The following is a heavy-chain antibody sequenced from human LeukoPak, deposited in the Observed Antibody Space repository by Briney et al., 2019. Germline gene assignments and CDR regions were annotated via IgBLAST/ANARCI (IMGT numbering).Heavy chain of an antibody. J-gene: IGHJ4*02. D-gene: IGHD6-19*01. CDR1: GFTFTSYS. Sequence: GGSLRLSCAASGFTFTSYSMHWVRQAPGKGLEWVAFIRYDGSKKNYADSVKGRFTISRDNSKNTLDLQMNSLRAEDTAVYYCASWRGSGWFYFDYWGQGTLVTVSS. V-gene: IGHV3-30*02. CDR3: ASWRGSGWFYFDY. CDR2: IRYDGSKK.